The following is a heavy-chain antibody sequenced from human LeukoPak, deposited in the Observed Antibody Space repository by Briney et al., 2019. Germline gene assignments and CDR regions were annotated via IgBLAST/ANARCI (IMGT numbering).Heavy chain of an antibody. D-gene: IGHD1-26*01. CDR3: ARAGSGSCGVRPGKNAFDI. CDR2: ISAYNGNT. Sequence: ASVKVSCKASGYTFTSYGISWVRQAPGQGLEWMGWISAYNGNTNYAQKLQGRVTMTTDTSTSTAYMELRSLRSDDTAVYYCARAGSGSCGVRPGKNAFDIWGQGTMVTVSS. CDR1: GYTFTSYG. V-gene: IGHV1-18*01. J-gene: IGHJ3*02.